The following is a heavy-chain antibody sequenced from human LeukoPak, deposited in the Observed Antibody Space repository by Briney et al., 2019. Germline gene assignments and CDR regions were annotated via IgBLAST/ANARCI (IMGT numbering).Heavy chain of an antibody. D-gene: IGHD3-22*01. CDR2: INPNSGGT. CDR1: GYTFTGYY. V-gene: IGHV1-2*02. J-gene: IGHJ4*02. CDR3: ARDRVYYDSSGYYDY. Sequence: ASVKVSCKASGYTFTGYYMHWVRQAPGQGLEGMGWINPNSGGTNYAQKLQGRVTMTRDTSISTAYMELSRLRSDDTAVYYCARDRVYYDSSGYYDYWGQGTLVTVSS.